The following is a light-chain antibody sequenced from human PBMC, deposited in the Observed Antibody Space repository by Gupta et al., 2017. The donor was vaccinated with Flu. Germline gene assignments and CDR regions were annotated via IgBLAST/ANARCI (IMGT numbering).Light chain of an antibody. CDR1: TGTVTSGHY. CDR3: SLAYSGAVV. CDR2: DTS. V-gene: IGLV7-46*01. Sequence: QAVVTPEPSLTVSPGGTVTLTCASSTGTVTSGHYPYWFQQKPGQAPRTLIYDTSNKHAWTPVRFSGSLLGGKAALTLSGAQPEDEAEYHGSLAYSGAVVFGGGTKLTVL. J-gene: IGLJ2*01.